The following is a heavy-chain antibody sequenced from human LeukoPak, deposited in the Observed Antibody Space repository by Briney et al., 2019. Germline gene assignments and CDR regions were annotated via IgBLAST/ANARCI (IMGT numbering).Heavy chain of an antibody. J-gene: IGHJ4*02. V-gene: IGHV3-15*01. CDR2: IRSKTDGGTT. CDR3: TRAPIVHYYYGSGPFDY. D-gene: IGHD3-10*01. CDR1: GFTFRDAW. Sequence: GGSLRLSCAASGFTFRDAWMTWVRQAPGKGLEWVGRIRSKTDGGTTDYAVSVQGRFTISRDDSKNTLYLQMSSLKTEDTAVYYCTRAPIVHYYYGSGPFDYWGQGTLVTVSS.